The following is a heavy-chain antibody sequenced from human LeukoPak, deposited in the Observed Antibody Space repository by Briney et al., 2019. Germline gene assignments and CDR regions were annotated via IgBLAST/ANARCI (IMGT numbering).Heavy chain of an antibody. D-gene: IGHD5-18*01. CDR1: GFSFSDAW. Sequence: GGSLRLSCTASGFSFSDAWMHWVRQAPGKGLVWVSQINGDATIMTYADSVKGRFTISRDNARNTLTLQVNGLRVEDTAVYYCIRDWGYSFSLWGQGTLITVSS. CDR3: IRDWGYSFSL. V-gene: IGHV3-74*03. J-gene: IGHJ4*02. CDR2: INGDATIM.